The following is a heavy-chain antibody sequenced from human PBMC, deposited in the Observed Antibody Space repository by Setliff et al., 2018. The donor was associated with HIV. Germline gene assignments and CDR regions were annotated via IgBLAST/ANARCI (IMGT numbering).Heavy chain of an antibody. D-gene: IGHD6-19*01. CDR2: ISSSSSYI. CDR3: AGDRLQWLASHAFDL. J-gene: IGHJ3*01. Sequence: PGGSLRLSCAASGFTFSSYSMNWVRQAPGKGLEWVSFISSSSSYIYYADSVKGRFTISRDNSKNTLYLQMNSLRAEDTAVYYCAGDRLQWLASHAFDLWGQGTMVTVSS. V-gene: IGHV3-21*01. CDR1: GFTFSSYS.